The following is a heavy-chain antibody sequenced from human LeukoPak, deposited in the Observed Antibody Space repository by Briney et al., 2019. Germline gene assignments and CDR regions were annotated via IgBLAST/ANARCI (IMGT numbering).Heavy chain of an antibody. CDR1: GYTFTSYG. V-gene: IGHV1-18*01. CDR2: ISAYNGNT. J-gene: IGHJ6*02. D-gene: IGHD3-22*01. CDR3: ARDPDDSSGYWLYYYYYGMDV. Sequence: GASVKVSCKASGYTFTSYGISWVRQAPGQGLEWMGWISAYNGNTNYAQKLQGRVTMTTDTSTSTAYMELRSLRSDDTAVYYCARDPDDSSGYWLYYYYYGMDVWGQGTTVTVSS.